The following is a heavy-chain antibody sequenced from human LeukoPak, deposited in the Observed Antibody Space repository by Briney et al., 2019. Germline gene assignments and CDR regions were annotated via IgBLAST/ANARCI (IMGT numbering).Heavy chain of an antibody. V-gene: IGHV3-15*01. CDR2: IKSKTDGGTT. J-gene: IGHJ4*02. CDR3: TTNKKRGQADY. Sequence: GGSLRLSCAASGFTFSNAWMSWVRQAPGKGLEWVGRIKSKTDGGTTDYAAPAKGRFTISRDDSKNTLYLQMNSLKTEDTAVYYCTTNKKRGQADYWGQGTLVTVSS. CDR1: GFTFSNAW.